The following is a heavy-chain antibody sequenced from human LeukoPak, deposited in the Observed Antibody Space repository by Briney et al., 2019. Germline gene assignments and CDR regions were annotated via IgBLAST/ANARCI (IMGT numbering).Heavy chain of an antibody. D-gene: IGHD4-17*01. J-gene: IGHJ4*02. CDR1: GFTFSSYW. CDR2: IEEYGRQI. CDR3: ARVGRVTTPRYCDY. Sequence: GGSLRLSCAGSGFTFSSYWMTWVRQAPGKGLEWVANIEEYGRQIYYVDSVKGRFTISRDNAKNSVYLQMNSLRDEGTAVYYCARVGRVTTPRYCDYWGQGTLVTVSS. V-gene: IGHV3-7*01.